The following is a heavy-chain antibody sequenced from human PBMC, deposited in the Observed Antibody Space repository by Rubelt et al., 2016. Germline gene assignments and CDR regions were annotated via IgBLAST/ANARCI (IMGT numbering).Heavy chain of an antibody. V-gene: IGHV3-21*01. J-gene: IGHJ6*02. CDR3: ARVLSDYYYGMDV. Sequence: YYADSVKGRFTISRDNAKNSLYLQMNSLRAEDTAVYYCARVLSDYYYGMDVWGQGTTVTVSS.